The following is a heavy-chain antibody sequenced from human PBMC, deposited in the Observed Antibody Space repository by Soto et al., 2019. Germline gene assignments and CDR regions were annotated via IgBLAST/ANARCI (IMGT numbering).Heavy chain of an antibody. CDR2: IIPIFGTA. CDR3: ARDTRNSGYDWAYYYYDMDV. D-gene: IGHD5-12*01. V-gene: IGHV1-69*06. Sequence: SVKVSCKASGGTFSSYAISWVRQAPGQGLEWMGGIIPIFGTANYAQKFQGRVTITADKSTSTAYMELSSLRSEDTAVYYCARDTRNSGYDWAYYYYDMDVWGQGTTVTVSS. J-gene: IGHJ6*02. CDR1: GGTFSSYA.